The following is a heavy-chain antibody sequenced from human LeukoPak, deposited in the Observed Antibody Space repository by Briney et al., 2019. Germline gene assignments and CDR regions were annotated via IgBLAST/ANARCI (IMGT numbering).Heavy chain of an antibody. J-gene: IGHJ2*01. CDR1: GFTFSRLA. D-gene: IGHD3-16*01. CDR3: AKEAGWGTWYFDF. Sequence: GGSLRLSCAASGFTFSRLAIHWVRQPPGKGLEGVAVAGNTGQDKVYSDFVWSRFTISKDSSPNAAYLELNSLSDDDTAVYYCAKEAGWGTWYFDFWGRGALVTVSS. V-gene: IGHV3-30*02. CDR2: AGNTGQDK.